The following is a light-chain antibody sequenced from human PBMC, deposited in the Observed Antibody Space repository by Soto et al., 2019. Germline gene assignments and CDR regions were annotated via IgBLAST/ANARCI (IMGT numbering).Light chain of an antibody. V-gene: IGLV1-44*01. Sequence: QSALTQPPSASGTPGQRVTISCSGSSSNIGSSTVSWYHQLPGSAPKLLIYGDHQRPSGIPDRFSGSKSGTSASLAISGLQSDDGADYYCAAWDDSLNAVLFGGGTKVTV. CDR1: SSNIGSST. J-gene: IGLJ2*01. CDR3: AAWDDSLNAVL. CDR2: GDH.